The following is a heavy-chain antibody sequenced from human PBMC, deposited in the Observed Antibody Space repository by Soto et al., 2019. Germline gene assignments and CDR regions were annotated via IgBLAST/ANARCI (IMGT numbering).Heavy chain of an antibody. CDR3: ARGGPPAPNALLSWFDP. J-gene: IGHJ5*02. CDR2: IIPILGIA. Sequence: QVQLVQSGAEVKKPGSSVKVSCKASGGTFSSYTISWVRQAPGQGLEWMGRIIPILGIANYAQKFQGRVTITADKPTRTAYRELSSLRSEDTAVYSCARGGPPAPNALLSWFDPWGQGTLVTVS. CDR1: GGTFSSYT. D-gene: IGHD2-15*01. V-gene: IGHV1-69*02.